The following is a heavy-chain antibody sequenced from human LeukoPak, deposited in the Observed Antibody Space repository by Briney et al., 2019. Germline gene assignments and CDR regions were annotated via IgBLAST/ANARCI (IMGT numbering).Heavy chain of an antibody. J-gene: IGHJ4*02. V-gene: IGHV3-30*18. CDR3: AKDGGVERSFKN. CDR1: GFTFSSYG. Sequence: PGRSLRLSCAASGFTFSSYGMHWVRQAPGKGLEWVAVISYDGSNKYYADSVKGRFTISRDNSKNTLSLQMNSLRAEDTAVYYCAKDGGVERSFKNWGQGTLVTVSS. CDR2: ISYDGSNK. D-gene: IGHD3-3*01.